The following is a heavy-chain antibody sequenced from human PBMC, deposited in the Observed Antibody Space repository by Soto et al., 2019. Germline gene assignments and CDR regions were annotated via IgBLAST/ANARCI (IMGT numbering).Heavy chain of an antibody. CDR3: ARNMPVTTLGY. V-gene: IGHV3-66*01. CDR2: IYSGGNT. D-gene: IGHD4-17*01. CDR1: GVTVSNNY. Sequence: ESGGGLVQPGGSLRLSCAASGVTVSNNYMSWVRQAPGKGLEWVSVIYSGGNTKYADSVKGRFSTSRDSSQNTLYLHMNSLRAEDTAVYYCARNMPVTTLGYWGQGTLDTVSS. J-gene: IGHJ4*02.